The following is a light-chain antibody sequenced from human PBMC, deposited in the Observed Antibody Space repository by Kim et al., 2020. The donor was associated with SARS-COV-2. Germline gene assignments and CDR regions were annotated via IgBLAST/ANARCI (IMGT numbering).Light chain of an antibody. CDR1: SSNIGAGYD. CDR3: QSYDSSLSGV. V-gene: IGLV1-40*01. CDR2: GNS. J-gene: IGLJ3*02. Sequence: GQRVTISCTGRSSNIGAGYDVHWYQHLPGTAPKLLIYGNSNRPSGVPDRFSGSKSGTAASLAITGLQAEDEADYYCQSYDSSLSGVFGGGTQLTVL.